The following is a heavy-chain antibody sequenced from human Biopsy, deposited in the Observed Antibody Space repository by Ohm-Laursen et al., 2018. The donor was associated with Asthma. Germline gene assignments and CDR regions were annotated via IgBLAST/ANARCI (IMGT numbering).Heavy chain of an antibody. V-gene: IGHV1-2*06. CDR2: INPNSGGT. CDR1: GYTFIGDH. D-gene: IGHD7-27*01. J-gene: IGHJ5*02. Sequence: GASVKVSCKTSGYTFIGDHIHWVRQAPGQGLEWMGRINPNSGGTNYAQKFQGRVTMTSDTSISTAYMELSRLRSDDTALYYCARGQKSPGDRWFDPWGQGTLVTVSS. CDR3: ARGQKSPGDRWFDP.